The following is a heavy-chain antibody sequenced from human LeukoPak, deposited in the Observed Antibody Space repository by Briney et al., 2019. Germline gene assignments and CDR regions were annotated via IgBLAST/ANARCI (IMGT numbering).Heavy chain of an antibody. CDR3: ARHNSHGDYPLDY. J-gene: IGHJ4*02. CDR2: MYYSGSTWST. D-gene: IGHD4-17*01. Sequence: PSETLSLTCTVSGGSISSSSYYWGWIRQSPGTGLEWIVSMYYSGSTWSTYYKPSLKSRVTISVDTSKNQFSLKLSSVTAADTAVYYCARHNSHGDYPLDYWGQGTLVTVSS. V-gene: IGHV4-39*01. CDR1: GGSISSSSYY.